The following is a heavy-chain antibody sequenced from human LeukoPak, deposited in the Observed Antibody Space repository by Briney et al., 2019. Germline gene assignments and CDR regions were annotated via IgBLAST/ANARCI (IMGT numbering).Heavy chain of an antibody. V-gene: IGHV3-7*01. J-gene: IGHJ6*02. CDR3: VRAGTSGWDYYNYAMDV. D-gene: IGHD6-19*01. Sequence: GGSLRLSCAASGFTFSTYWMSWVRQAPGKGLEWVANIKPDGGEKYYVDSVEGRFTISRDNAKNSLYLQMNSLRAGDTAAYYCVRAGTSGWDYYNYAMDVWGQGTTVTVSS. CDR1: GFTFSTYW. CDR2: IKPDGGEK.